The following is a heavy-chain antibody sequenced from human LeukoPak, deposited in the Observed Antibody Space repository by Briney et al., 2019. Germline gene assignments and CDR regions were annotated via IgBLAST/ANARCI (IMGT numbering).Heavy chain of an antibody. J-gene: IGHJ4*02. D-gene: IGHD4-17*01. CDR1: GLTFSSYA. CDR3: AKAGPRKDYEVDY. Sequence: PGGSLRLSCAASGLTFSSYAMSWVRQAPGKGLEWASTISNSGGSTYYADSVKGRFTISRDNSKNTLYLQMNSLRAEDTAIYYCAKAGPRKDYEVDYWGQGTLVTVSS. V-gene: IGHV3-23*01. CDR2: ISNSGGST.